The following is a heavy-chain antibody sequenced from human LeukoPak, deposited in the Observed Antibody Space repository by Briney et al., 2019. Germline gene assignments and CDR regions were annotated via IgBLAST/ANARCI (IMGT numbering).Heavy chain of an antibody. D-gene: IGHD2-2*01. CDR1: GFTVSDNY. J-gene: IGHJ4*02. Sequence: GGSLRLSCAASGFTVSDNYMSWVRQAPGKGLEWVSIIYSGGSTYYAASVKGRFTISRDISKNTFYLQMNSLRDEDTAVFYCARALPAASHTSFDYWGQGTLVTVSS. CDR2: IYSGGST. V-gene: IGHV3-66*01. CDR3: ARALPAASHTSFDY.